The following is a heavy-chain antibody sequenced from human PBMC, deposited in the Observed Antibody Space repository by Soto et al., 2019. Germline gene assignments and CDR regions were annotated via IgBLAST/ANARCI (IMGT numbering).Heavy chain of an antibody. CDR2: FDPEDGET. CDR1: GYTLTELS. D-gene: IGHD5-12*01. Sequence: GASVKVSCKVSGYTLTELSMHWVRQAPGKGLEWMGGFDPEDGETIYAQKFQGRVTMTEDTSTDTAYMELSSLRSEDTAVYYCARVSDVDFGSHEFDYWVQGTLVTVSS. J-gene: IGHJ4*02. CDR3: ARVSDVDFGSHEFDY. V-gene: IGHV1-24*01.